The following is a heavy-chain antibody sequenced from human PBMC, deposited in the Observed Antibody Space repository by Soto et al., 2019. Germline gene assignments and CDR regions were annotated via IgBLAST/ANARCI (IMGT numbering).Heavy chain of an antibody. CDR1: GFSFSSYT. CDR3: ARDWYYFGSGSYRPFDY. J-gene: IGHJ4*02. D-gene: IGHD3-10*01. V-gene: IGHV3-48*01. Sequence: GGSLRLSCVVSGFSFSSYTMNWVRQAPGKGLEWVSYISSSSSTIYYADSVKGRFTISRDNAKNSLYLQMSSLRAEDTAMYYCARDWYYFGSGSYRPFDYWGQGTLVTVSS. CDR2: ISSSSSTI.